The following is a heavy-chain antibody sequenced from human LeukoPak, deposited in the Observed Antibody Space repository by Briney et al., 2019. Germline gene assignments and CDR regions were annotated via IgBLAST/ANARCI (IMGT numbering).Heavy chain of an antibody. V-gene: IGHV3-23*01. J-gene: IGHJ4*02. CDR2: LRGDGST. Sequence: GGSLRLSCAASRFTFSSYAMSWVRQAPARGLEWVSSLRGDGSTFYADSVKGRFTLSRDESRNTVYFQLNSLRVEDTAVYYCAKASWVSNGDAVLWGQGTLVTVFS. CDR1: RFTFSSYA. D-gene: IGHD1-1*01. CDR3: AKASWVSNGDAVL.